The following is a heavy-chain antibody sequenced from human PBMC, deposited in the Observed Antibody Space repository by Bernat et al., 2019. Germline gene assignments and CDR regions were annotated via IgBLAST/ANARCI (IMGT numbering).Heavy chain of an antibody. CDR2: INHIGST. J-gene: IGHJ4*02. D-gene: IGHD3-10*01. CDR1: GGSFSGYY. V-gene: IGHV4-34*01. Sequence: QVQLQQWGAGLLKPSETLSLTCAVYGGSFSGYYWCWIRQPPRKGLEWIGEINHIGSTNYNPSLKSRVTISVDTSKNQFSLKLSSVTAAGTAVDYCARGSRSGSYFRTNRGHFDYWGQGTLVTVSS. CDR3: ARGSRSGSYFRTNRGHFDY.